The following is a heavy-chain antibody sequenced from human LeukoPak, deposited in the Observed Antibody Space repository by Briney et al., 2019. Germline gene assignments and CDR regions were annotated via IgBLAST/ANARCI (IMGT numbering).Heavy chain of an antibody. V-gene: IGHV4-38-2*01. J-gene: IGHJ4*02. CDR1: GYSISSGYY. CDR3: VLAAAGTTSDY. Sequence: PSETLSLTCAVSGYSISSGYYWGWIRQPPGKGLEWIGSTYHSGSTYYNPSLKSRVTISVATSKNQFSLKLSSVTAADTAVYYCVLAAAGTTSDYWGQGTLVTVSS. CDR2: TYHSGST. D-gene: IGHD6-13*01.